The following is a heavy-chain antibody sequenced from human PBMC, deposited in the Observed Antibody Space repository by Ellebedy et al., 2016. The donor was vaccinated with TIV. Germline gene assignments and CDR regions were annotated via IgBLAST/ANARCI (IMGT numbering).Heavy chain of an antibody. V-gene: IGHV1-18*04. D-gene: IGHD3-9*01. CDR2: ISGYNGNI. Sequence: ASVKVSCKASGYIFTGYYIHWVRQAPGQGLEWMGWISGYNGNINYAQRLQGRVTMTTDTSTSTAYMELRSLRSDDTAVYYCARDTYDILTGSGEAFHIWGRGTMVTVSS. CDR3: ARDTYDILTGSGEAFHI. J-gene: IGHJ3*02. CDR1: GYIFTGYY.